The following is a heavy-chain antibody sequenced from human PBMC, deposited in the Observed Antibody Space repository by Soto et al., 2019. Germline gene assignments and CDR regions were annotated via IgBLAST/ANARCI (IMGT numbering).Heavy chain of an antibody. CDR1: GFSLTTRGVG. J-gene: IGHJ6*03. V-gene: IGHV2-5*02. D-gene: IGHD3-10*01. CDR2: IYWDDDK. CDR3: AHVPGSGQLLYSYYYYMDV. Sequence: QLTLKESGATLVKPTQTLTLTCTFSGFSLTTRGVGVGWIRPPPGKALAWLALIYWDDDKRYSPSLKSRLTIPKDTSKDQVVRTLTNMYPVDTATYYCAHVPGSGQLLYSYYYYMDVWGKGATVAVS.